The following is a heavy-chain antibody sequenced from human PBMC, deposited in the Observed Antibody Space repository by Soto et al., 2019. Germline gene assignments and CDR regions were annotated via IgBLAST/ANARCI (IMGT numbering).Heavy chain of an antibody. CDR2: IYTSGST. CDR3: ARVWGYCSSTSCYKNWFDP. J-gene: IGHJ5*02. D-gene: IGHD2-2*02. CDR1: GGSISSYY. Sequence: LSLTCTVSGGSISSYYWSWIRQPAGKGLEWIGRIYTSGSTNYNPSLKSRVTMSVDTSKNQFSLKLSSVTAADTAVYYCARVWGYCSSTSCYKNWFDPWGQGTLVTVS. V-gene: IGHV4-4*07.